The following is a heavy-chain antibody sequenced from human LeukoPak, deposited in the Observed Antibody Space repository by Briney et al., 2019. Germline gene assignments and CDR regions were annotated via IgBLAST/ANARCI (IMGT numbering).Heavy chain of an antibody. D-gene: IGHD3-3*01. J-gene: IGHJ6*03. Sequence: ASVKVSRKASGYTFTSYYMHWVRQAPGQGLEWMGIINPSGGSTSYAQKFQGRVTMTRDTSTSTVYMELSSLRSEDTAVYYCARDHAIFGVVGNYYYMDVWGKGTTVTVSS. V-gene: IGHV1-46*01. CDR1: GYTFTSYY. CDR3: ARDHAIFGVVGNYYYMDV. CDR2: INPSGGST.